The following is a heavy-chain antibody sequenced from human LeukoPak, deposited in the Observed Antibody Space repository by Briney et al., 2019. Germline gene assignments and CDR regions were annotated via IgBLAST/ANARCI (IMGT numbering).Heavy chain of an antibody. D-gene: IGHD5-18*01. Sequence: GESLKISCKGSGYSFTRYWISWVRQMPGKGLEWMGRIDPSDSYTNYSPSFQGHVTISADKSISTAYLQWSSLKASDTAMYYCARARIGYSYGYHDDYWGQGTLVTVSS. CDR3: ARARIGYSYGYHDDY. CDR1: GYSFTRYW. CDR2: IDPSDSYT. V-gene: IGHV5-10-1*01. J-gene: IGHJ4*02.